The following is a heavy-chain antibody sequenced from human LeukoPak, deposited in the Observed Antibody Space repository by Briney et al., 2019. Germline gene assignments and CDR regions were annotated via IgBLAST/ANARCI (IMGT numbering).Heavy chain of an antibody. CDR1: GGSFSGYY. D-gene: IGHD2-2*01. J-gene: IGHJ6*03. CDR3: ARQRYQLPFYYYYYYMDV. Sequence: PSETLSLTCAVYGGSFSGYYWSWIRQPPGKGLEWIGSIYYSGSTYYNPSLKSRVTISVDTSKNQFSLKLSSVTAADTAVYYCARQRYQLPFYYYYYYMDVWGKGTTVTVSS. CDR2: IYYSGST. V-gene: IGHV4-34*01.